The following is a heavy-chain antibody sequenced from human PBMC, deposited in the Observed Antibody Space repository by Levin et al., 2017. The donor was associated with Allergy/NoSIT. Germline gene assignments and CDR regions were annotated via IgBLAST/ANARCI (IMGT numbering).Heavy chain of an antibody. Sequence: SETLSLTCAVYGGSFSGYYWSWIRQPPGKGLEWIGEINHSGSTNYNPSLKSRVTISVDTSKNQFSLKLSSVTAADTAVYYCARGLGTAMVISRGAPRNYYYYDGMDVWGQGTTVTVSS. V-gene: IGHV4-34*01. CDR2: INHSGST. CDR1: GGSFSGYY. D-gene: IGHD5-18*01. CDR3: ARGLGTAMVISRGAPRNYYYYDGMDV. J-gene: IGHJ6*02.